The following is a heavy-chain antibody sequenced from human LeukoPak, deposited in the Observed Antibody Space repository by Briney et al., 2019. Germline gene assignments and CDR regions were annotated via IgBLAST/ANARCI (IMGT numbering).Heavy chain of an antibody. J-gene: IGHJ4*02. D-gene: IGHD3-22*01. CDR2: ISAYNGNT. CDR3: ARALRYYSDSSGYAFDY. Sequence: GASVKVSCKASGYTFTSYGISWVRQAPGQGLEWMGWISAYNGNTNYAQKLQGRVTITADESTSTAYMELSSLRSEDTAVYYCARALRYYSDSSGYAFDYWGQGTLVTVSS. V-gene: IGHV1-18*01. CDR1: GYTFTSYG.